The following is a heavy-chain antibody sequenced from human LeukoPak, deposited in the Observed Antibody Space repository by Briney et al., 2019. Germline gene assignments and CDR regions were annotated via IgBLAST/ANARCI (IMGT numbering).Heavy chain of an antibody. D-gene: IGHD6-19*01. CDR1: GGSISSYY. J-gene: IGHJ4*02. CDR2: IYYSGST. CDR3: ARTGPRQLIDY. V-gene: IGHV4-59*01. Sequence: SETLSLTCTVSGGSISSYYWSWIRQPPGKGLEWIGYIYYSGSTNYNPSLKSRVTVSVDTSKNQFSLKLSSVTAADTAVYYCARTGPRQLIDYWGQGTLVTVSS.